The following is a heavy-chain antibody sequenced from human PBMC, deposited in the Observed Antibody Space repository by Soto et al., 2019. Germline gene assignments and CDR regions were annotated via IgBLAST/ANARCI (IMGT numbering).Heavy chain of an antibody. V-gene: IGHV1-69*01. CDR1: GGIFGSHC. CDR3: VRARGIYYSDPNDEFVACDYEV. CDR2: LPPVFRTR. Sequence: QVQLIQSEAAVMKPGSSVRVSCTASGGIFGSHCLSWVRQAPGQGLEWVGGLPPVFRTRTYTEKFQARVSIAADESVNTVYLDFSGLTPDETAVYRCVRARGIYYSDPNDEFVACDYEVWVQVTMWTVSS. J-gene: IGHJ3*01. D-gene: IGHD3-22*01.